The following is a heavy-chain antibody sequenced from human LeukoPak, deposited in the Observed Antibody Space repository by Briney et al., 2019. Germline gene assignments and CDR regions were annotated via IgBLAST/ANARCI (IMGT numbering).Heavy chain of an antibody. CDR2: ISTYNDNI. V-gene: IGHV1-18*01. J-gene: IGHJ4*02. D-gene: IGHD4-23*01. Sequence: ASVKVSCKASGYTFNKYGITWVRQAPGQGLEWMGWISTYNDNIYYAQKFQGRVSMTTDTSTATADMELRSLTSDDSAVYFCARVDFGGNFIDYWGQGTLVTVSS. CDR1: GYTFNKYG. CDR3: ARVDFGGNFIDY.